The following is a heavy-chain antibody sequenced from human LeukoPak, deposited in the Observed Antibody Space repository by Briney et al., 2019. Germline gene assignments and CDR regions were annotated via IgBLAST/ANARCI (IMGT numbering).Heavy chain of an antibody. CDR2: VNPNSGHT. CDR1: GYTFTSYD. V-gene: IGHV1-8*01. Sequence: ASVKVSCKASGYTFTSYDVNWVRQPTGQGLEWMGWVNPNSGHTGYAQKFQGRVTMTTNTSISTAYMELSSLRSKDTAVYYCARGAPGSYCSGGSCPYFDYWGQGTLVSVSS. CDR3: ARGAPGSYCSGGSCPYFDY. J-gene: IGHJ4*02. D-gene: IGHD2-15*01.